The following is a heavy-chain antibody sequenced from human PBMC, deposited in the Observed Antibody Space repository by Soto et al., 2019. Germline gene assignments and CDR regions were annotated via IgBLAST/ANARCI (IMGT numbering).Heavy chain of an antibody. Sequence: EVQLLESGGGLVQPGGSLRLSCAASGFTFTNYAMNWVRQAPGKALEWVSAITGGGNTYYADSVKGRFTISRDSFESTLYLQMNSLKAEDTAVYYCAKVPWGSSRTGGFDFWGQGSLVTVSS. V-gene: IGHV3-23*01. J-gene: IGHJ4*02. D-gene: IGHD6-6*01. CDR1: GFTFTNYA. CDR3: AKVPWGSSRTGGFDF. CDR2: ITGGGNT.